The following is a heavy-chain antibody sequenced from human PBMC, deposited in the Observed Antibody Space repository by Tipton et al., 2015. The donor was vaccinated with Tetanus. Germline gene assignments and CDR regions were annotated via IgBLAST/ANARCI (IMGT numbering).Heavy chain of an antibody. CDR2: INHSGST. Sequence: TLSLTCAVYGGSFSGYYWSWIRQPPGKGLEWIGEINHSGSTNYNPSLKSRVTISVDTSKNQFSLKLSSVTAADTAVYYCARESGISVAGTFDYWGQGTLVTVSS. V-gene: IGHV4-34*01. CDR3: ARESGISVAGTFDY. CDR1: GGSFSGYY. J-gene: IGHJ4*02. D-gene: IGHD6-19*01.